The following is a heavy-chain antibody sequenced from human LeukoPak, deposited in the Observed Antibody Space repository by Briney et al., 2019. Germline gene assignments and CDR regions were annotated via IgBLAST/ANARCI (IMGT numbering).Heavy chain of an antibody. CDR1: GYSISSGYY. Sequence: PSETLSLTCTVSGYSISSGYYWGWIRQPPGKGLEWIGSIYHSGSTYYNPSLKSRVTISVDTSKNQFSLKLSSVTAADTAVYYCARRDLVRGGATDPQNSAEYFQHWGQGTLVTVSS. CDR2: IYHSGST. D-gene: IGHD3-16*01. V-gene: IGHV4-38-2*02. J-gene: IGHJ1*01. CDR3: ARRDLVRGGATDPQNSAEYFQH.